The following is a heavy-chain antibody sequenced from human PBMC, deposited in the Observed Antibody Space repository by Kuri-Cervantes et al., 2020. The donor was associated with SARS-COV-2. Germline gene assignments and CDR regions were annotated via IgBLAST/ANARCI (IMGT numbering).Heavy chain of an antibody. CDR1: GFTFSSCA. CDR2: ISYDGSNE. J-gene: IGHJ5*01. V-gene: IGHV3-30*01. Sequence: GGSPRLSCAASGFTFSSCAMHWVRLAPGKGLEWVAFISYDGSNEYYADSVRGRFTISRDNSNNTLYLQVNRLRAEDTALYYCAKDRVGVLDSWGQGTQVTVSS. D-gene: IGHD2-21*01. CDR3: AKDRVGVLDS.